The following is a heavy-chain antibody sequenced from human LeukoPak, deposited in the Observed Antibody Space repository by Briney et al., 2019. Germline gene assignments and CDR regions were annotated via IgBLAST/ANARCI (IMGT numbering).Heavy chain of an antibody. J-gene: IGHJ4*02. Sequence: SETLSLTCTVSGGSISSYYWSWIRQPPGKGLEWIGYISYSGSTNYNASLQSRVTMSVDMSKNEFSLKVRSVTAADTAVYFCARHKGGTTYDYWGQGTLVTVSS. V-gene: IGHV4-59*08. CDR1: GGSISSYY. D-gene: IGHD1-7*01. CDR3: ARHKGGTTYDY. CDR2: ISYSGST.